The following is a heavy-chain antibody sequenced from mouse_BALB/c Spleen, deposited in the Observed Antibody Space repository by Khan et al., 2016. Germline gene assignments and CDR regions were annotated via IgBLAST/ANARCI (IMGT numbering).Heavy chain of an antibody. CDR3: ARYRYYGGSRYYVDY. Sequence: EVQLQESGPSLVKPSQTLSLTCSVSGDSITSGYWNWIRKFPGNKLEYMGYINYSGSTYFNPSLKSRISITRDTSKNQYYLQLNSVTTEDTATYYCARYRYYGGSRYYVDYWGQGTTLTVSS. V-gene: IGHV3-8*02. CDR2: INYSGST. CDR1: GDSITSGY. D-gene: IGHD1-1*01. J-gene: IGHJ2*01.